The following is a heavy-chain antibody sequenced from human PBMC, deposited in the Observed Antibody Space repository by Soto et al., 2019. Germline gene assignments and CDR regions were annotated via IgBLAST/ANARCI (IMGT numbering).Heavy chain of an antibody. V-gene: IGHV3-33*06. Sequence: VQLVESGGGVVQPGRSLRLSCAASGFTFRNYGMHWVRQAPGKGLEWVAVIWYDGSNKYYADSVKGRFSVSRDNSMNTLYLQMNSLRAEDTAVYYCAKRVSVMDVWGQGTSVTVSS. CDR3: AKRVSVMDV. J-gene: IGHJ6*02. CDR1: GFTFRNYG. CDR2: IWYDGSNK. D-gene: IGHD3-3*01.